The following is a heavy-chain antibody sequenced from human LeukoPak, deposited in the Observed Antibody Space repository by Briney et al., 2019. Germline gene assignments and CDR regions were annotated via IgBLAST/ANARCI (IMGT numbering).Heavy chain of an antibody. Sequence: SAKVSCKASGGTFSSYTISWVRQAPGQGLEWMGRIIPILGIANYAQKFQGRVTITADKSTSTAYMELSSLRSEDTAVYYCARDRYGDYSNWFDPWGQGTLVTVSS. CDR2: IIPILGIA. CDR1: GGTFSSYT. J-gene: IGHJ5*02. CDR3: ARDRYGDYSNWFDP. V-gene: IGHV1-69*04. D-gene: IGHD4-17*01.